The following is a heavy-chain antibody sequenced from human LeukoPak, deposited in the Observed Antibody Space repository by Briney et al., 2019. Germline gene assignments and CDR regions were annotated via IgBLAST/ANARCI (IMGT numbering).Heavy chain of an antibody. D-gene: IGHD3-9*01. J-gene: IGHJ3*02. Sequence: SETLSLTCTVSGGSISNKYWSWIRQPPGKGLEWIGYIYYSGSTNYNPSLKSRVTILVDTSKNQFSLKLSSVTAADTAVYYCARWIYYDILTGHRGAFDIWGQGTMVTVSS. CDR3: ARWIYYDILTGHRGAFDI. CDR1: GGSISNKY. V-gene: IGHV4-59*12. CDR2: IYYSGST.